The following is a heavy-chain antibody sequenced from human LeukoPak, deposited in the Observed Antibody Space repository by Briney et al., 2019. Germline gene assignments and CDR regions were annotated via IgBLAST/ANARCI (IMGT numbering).Heavy chain of an antibody. CDR1: GYSITSGYF. J-gene: IGHJ4*02. D-gene: IGHD4-17*01. V-gene: IGHV4-38-2*01. CDR2: IYHSGTT. CDR3: ARPPDSSDYGAAFDF. Sequence: PSETLSLTCGVSGYSITSGYFWGWLRQPPGKGLEWIASIYHSGTTYYNPSLKGRVTISVDTSKHQLSLQLSSVTAADTAVYYCARPPDSSDYGAAFDFWGQGTLVTVSS.